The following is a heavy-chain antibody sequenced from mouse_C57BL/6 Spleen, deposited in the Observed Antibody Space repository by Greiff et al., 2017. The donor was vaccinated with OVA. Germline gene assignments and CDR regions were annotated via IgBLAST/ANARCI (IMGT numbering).Heavy chain of an antibody. Sequence: VQLQQSGAELVKPGASVKISCKASGYAFSSYWMNWVKQRPGTGLEWIGQIYPGDGDTNYNGKFKGKATLTADKSSSTAYMQLSSLTSEDSAVYFCARKQVGSSYWYFDVWGTGTTVTVAS. J-gene: IGHJ1*03. CDR3: ARKQVGSSYWYFDV. CDR2: IYPGDGDT. V-gene: IGHV1-80*01. D-gene: IGHD1-1*01. CDR1: GYAFSSYW.